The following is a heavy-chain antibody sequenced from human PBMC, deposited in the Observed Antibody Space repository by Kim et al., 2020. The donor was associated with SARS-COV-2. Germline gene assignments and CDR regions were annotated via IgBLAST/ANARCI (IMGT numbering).Heavy chain of an antibody. D-gene: IGHD3-3*01. CDR1: GGSFSGYY. V-gene: IGHV4-34*01. J-gene: IGHJ4*02. Sequence: SETLSLTCAVYGGSFSGYYWSWIRQLPGKGLEWIGEINHSGSTNYNPSLKRRVSISVDTSKNQCFLKLSPVLAADTAVYYCARGCYFWSGYYDYWGQGTLVTVSS. CDR3: ARGCYFWSGYYDY. CDR2: INHSGST.